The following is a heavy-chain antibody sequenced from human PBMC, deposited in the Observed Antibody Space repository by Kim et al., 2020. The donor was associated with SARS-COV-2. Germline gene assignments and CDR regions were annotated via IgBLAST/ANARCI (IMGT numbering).Heavy chain of an antibody. CDR1: GFTFSNAW. V-gene: IGHV3-15*01. Sequence: GGSLRLSCAASGFTFSNAWMSWVRQAPGKGLEWVGRIKSKTDGGTTDYAAPVKGRFTISRDDSKNTLYLQMNSLKTEDTAVYYCTTAGYYDFWSGYDSYLGGYGMDVWGQGTTVTVSS. J-gene: IGHJ6*02. CDR2: IKSKTDGGTT. D-gene: IGHD3-3*01. CDR3: TTAGYYDFWSGYDSYLGGYGMDV.